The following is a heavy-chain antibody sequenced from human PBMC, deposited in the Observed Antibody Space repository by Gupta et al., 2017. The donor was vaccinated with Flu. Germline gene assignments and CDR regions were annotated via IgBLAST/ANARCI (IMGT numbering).Heavy chain of an antibody. CDR3: ARGVGF. J-gene: IGHJ3*01. CDR1: GGSISSGSYH. CDR2: INTSGNT. Sequence: QVQLQESGPGLVKPLQTLSLTCPGSGGSISSGSYHWSWIRQPAGKGLEWIGRINTSGNTNYNPSPKSRVTISADTSKNQFSLKLNSVTAADTAVYYCARGVGFWGQGTMVTASS. V-gene: IGHV4-61*02.